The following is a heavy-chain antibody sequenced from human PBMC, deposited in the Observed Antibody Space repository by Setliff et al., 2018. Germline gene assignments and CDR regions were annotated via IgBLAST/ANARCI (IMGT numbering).Heavy chain of an antibody. CDR2: IFYGGST. CDR1: GASIGSSSYY. Sequence: SETLSLTCTVSGASIGSSSYYWAWIRQPPGRGLELIGSIFYGGSTYYNPSLKSRVTISIDASKNQFSLKLDSVTAADTAVYYCARTDDYYNFYAYWGQGTLVTVSS. CDR3: ARTDDYYNFYAY. D-gene: IGHD3-3*01. V-gene: IGHV4-39*07. J-gene: IGHJ4*02.